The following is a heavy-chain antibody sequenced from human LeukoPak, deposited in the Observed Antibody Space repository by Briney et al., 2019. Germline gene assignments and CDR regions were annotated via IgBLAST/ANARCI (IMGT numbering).Heavy chain of an antibody. Sequence: SETLSLTCTVSGGSISSYYWSWIRQPPGKGLEWIGEIYHSGSTNYNPSLKSRATISVDKSKNQFSLKLSSVTAADTAVYYCARAQGYYYYGMDVWGQGTTVTVSS. J-gene: IGHJ6*02. CDR2: IYHSGST. CDR1: GGSISSYY. CDR3: ARAQGYYYYGMDV. V-gene: IGHV4-59*12.